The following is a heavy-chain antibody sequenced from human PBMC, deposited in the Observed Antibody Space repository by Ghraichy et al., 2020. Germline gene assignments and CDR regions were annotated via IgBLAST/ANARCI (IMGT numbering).Heavy chain of an antibody. CDR1: GYTFTSYD. CDR2: MNPNSGNT. Sequence: ASVKVSCKASGYTFTSYDINWVRQATGQGLEWMGWMNPNSGNTGYAQKFQGRVTMTRNTSISTAYMELSSLRSEDTAVYYCARVKHDWNDAVDYWGQGTLVTVSS. D-gene: IGHD1-1*01. V-gene: IGHV1-8*02. J-gene: IGHJ4*02. CDR3: ARVKHDWNDAVDY.